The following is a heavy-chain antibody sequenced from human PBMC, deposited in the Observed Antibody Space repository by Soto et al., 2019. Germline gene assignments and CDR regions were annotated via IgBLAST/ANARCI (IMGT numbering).Heavy chain of an antibody. CDR2: ISHDGSKD. J-gene: IGHJ1*01. D-gene: IGHD5-12*01. CDR3: AKDLVATTWVFEH. Sequence: QVQLVDSGGGVVQPGRSLRLSCAASGFTFKTYGMHWVRQAPDKGLEWVAVISHDGSKDYYADSVRGRFTISRDNSKNTLYLQMNSLRPEDTAVYYCAKDLVATTWVFEHWSQGALVTVSS. CDR1: GFTFKTYG. V-gene: IGHV3-30*18.